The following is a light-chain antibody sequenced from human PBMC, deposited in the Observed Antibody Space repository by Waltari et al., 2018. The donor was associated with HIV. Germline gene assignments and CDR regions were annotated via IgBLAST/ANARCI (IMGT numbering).Light chain of an antibody. CDR2: GNT. CDR1: TSNIGAGYD. CDR3: QSYDSSLSGVI. J-gene: IGLJ2*01. V-gene: IGLV1-40*01. Sequence: QSVLTQPPSVSGAPGQRVTISCTGNTSNIGAGYDVHWYQTLPGTAPKLLIYGNTNRPSGVPDRFAGSASGTSASLAITGLQADDEADCYCQSYDSSLSGVIFGGGTKLTVL.